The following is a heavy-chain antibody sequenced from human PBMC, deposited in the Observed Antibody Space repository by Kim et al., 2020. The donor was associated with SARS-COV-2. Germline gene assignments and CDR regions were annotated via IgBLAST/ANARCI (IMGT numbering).Heavy chain of an antibody. CDR1: GFIFSSYD. D-gene: IGHD1-1*01. V-gene: IGHV3-21*01. J-gene: IGHJ6*02. CDR2: ISSSSSYR. CDR3: ARVFREYHWNDVPYGMDV. Sequence: GGSLRLSCVASGFIFSSYDMNWVRQAPGKGLEWVSSISSSSSYRYYADSVKGRFTISRDNAKKLIYLQMNSLRVEDTAVYYCARVFREYHWNDVPYGMDVWGQETAVIVSS.